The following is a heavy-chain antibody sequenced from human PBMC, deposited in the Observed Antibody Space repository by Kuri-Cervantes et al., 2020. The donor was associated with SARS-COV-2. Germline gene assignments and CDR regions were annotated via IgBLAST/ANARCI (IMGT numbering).Heavy chain of an antibody. J-gene: IGHJ4*02. CDR3: ARGPTGGYDFWSGYETNFDY. CDR1: GASISSSTYY. CDR2: ISHSGST. D-gene: IGHD3-3*01. Sequence: SETLSLTCTVSGASISSSTYYWGWIRQSPGKGLEWIGEISHSGSTNYNSSLKSRVTISVDTSKNQFSLKLSSVTAADTAVYYCARGPTGGYDFWSGYETNFDYWGQGTLVTCSS. V-gene: IGHV4-39*01.